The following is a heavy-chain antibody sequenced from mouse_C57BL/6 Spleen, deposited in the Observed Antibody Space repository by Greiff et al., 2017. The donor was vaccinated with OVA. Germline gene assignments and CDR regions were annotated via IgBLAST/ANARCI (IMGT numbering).Heavy chain of an antibody. V-gene: IGHV3-6*01. CDR2: ISYDGSN. CDR1: GYSITSGYY. J-gene: IGHJ2*01. CDR3: ARGNYDYGYYFDY. D-gene: IGHD2-4*01. Sequence: DVQLQESGPGLVKPSQSLSLTCSVTGYSITSGYYWNWIRQFPGNKLEWMGYISYDGSNNYNPSLKNRISITRDTSKNQFFLKLNSVTTEDTATYYCARGNYDYGYYFDYWGQGTTLTVSS.